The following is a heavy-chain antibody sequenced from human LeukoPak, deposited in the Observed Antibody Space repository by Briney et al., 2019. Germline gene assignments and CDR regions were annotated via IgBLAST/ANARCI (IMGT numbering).Heavy chain of an antibody. CDR3: ARGYSYGFDY. V-gene: IGHV1-2*06. D-gene: IGHD5-18*01. CDR2: INPNSAGT. CDR1: GYTFTGYY. J-gene: IGHJ4*02. Sequence: ASVKVSCMASGYTFTGYYMHWVRQAPGQGLEWMGRINPNSAGTNYAQKFQGRVTMTRDTSISTAYVELSRLRSDDTAVYYCARGYSYGFDYWGQGTLVTVSS.